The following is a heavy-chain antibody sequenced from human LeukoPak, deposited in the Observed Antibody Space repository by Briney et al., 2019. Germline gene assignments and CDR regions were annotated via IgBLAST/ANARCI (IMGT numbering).Heavy chain of an antibody. V-gene: IGHV3-7*01. CDR3: AREGLAAAGFVPGFDP. J-gene: IGHJ5*02. CDR1: GIITFSSYW. Sequence: GGSLRLSCTVSGIITFSSYWMSWVRQAPGKGLEWVASIKKDGSEKYYVDSVKGRFTISRDNAEKSLYLQMNSLRAEDTAVYYCAREGLAAAGFVPGFDPWGQGTLVTVSS. D-gene: IGHD6-13*01. CDR2: IKKDGSEK.